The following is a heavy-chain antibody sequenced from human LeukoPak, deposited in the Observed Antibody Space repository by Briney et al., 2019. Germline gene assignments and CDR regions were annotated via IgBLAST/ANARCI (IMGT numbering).Heavy chain of an antibody. CDR1: GGSISSYY. CDR2: IYYSGST. J-gene: IGHJ4*02. D-gene: IGHD3-3*01. Sequence: SETLSLTCTVSGGSISSYYWSWIRQPPGEGLEWIGYIYYSGSTNYNPSLKSRVTISVDTSKNQFSLKLSSVTAADTAVYYCARASYWTIFGVDLGSYYFDYWGQGTLVTVSS. V-gene: IGHV4-59*01. CDR3: ARASYWTIFGVDLGSYYFDY.